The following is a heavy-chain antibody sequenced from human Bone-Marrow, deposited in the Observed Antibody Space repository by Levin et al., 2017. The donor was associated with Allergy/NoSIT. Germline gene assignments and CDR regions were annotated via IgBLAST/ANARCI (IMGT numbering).Heavy chain of an antibody. Sequence: RGESLKISCKGSEYFFTNYWIGWVRQMPGKGLEWMGIIYPDDSDTRYSPSFQGQVTISADKSISTAYLQWSSLKASDTAMYYCARSFRGYCSGNSCLYGVDVWGQGTTVTVS. CDR2: IYPDDSDT. CDR3: ARSFRGYCSGNSCLYGVDV. J-gene: IGHJ6*02. V-gene: IGHV5-51*01. CDR1: EYFFTNYW. D-gene: IGHD2-15*01.